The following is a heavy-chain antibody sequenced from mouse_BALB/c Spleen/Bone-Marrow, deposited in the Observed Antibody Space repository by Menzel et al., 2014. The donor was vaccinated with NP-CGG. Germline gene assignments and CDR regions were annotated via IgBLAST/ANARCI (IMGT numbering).Heavy chain of an antibody. Sequence: VQLQQSGAELAKPGASVKMSCKASGYTFTSYWMHWVKQRPGQGLEWIGYINPSTGYTEYNQKFKDKATLTADKSSSTAYMQLSSLTSEDSAVYYCARGGDYDGFAYWGQGTLVTVSA. CDR1: GYTFTSYW. D-gene: IGHD2-4*01. V-gene: IGHV1-7*01. CDR2: INPSTGYT. J-gene: IGHJ3*01. CDR3: ARGGDYDGFAY.